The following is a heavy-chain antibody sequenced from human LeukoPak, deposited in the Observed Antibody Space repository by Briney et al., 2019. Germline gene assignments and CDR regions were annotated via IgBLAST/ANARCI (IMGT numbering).Heavy chain of an antibody. CDR1: GYSISSGYY. Sequence: PSETLSLTCTVSGYSISSGYYWGWIRQPPGKGLEWIGSIYHSGSTYYNPSLKSRVTMSVDTSKNQFSLKLSSVTAADTAVYYCARDVVAAVGTFDYWGQGTLVTVSS. D-gene: IGHD6-13*01. CDR2: IYHSGST. CDR3: ARDVVAAVGTFDY. V-gene: IGHV4-38-2*02. J-gene: IGHJ4*02.